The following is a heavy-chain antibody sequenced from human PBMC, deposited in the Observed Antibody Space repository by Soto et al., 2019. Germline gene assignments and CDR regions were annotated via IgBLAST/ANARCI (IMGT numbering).Heavy chain of an antibody. Sequence: QVQLVESGGGVVQPGRSLRLSCAASAFTFSNYGMHWVRQAPGKGLEWVALIWHDGSKKYYADSVKGRFTISRDSTKNTLYLQMDSPRAEDTAVYYCARDERSWYFDLWGRGTLVTVSS. CDR3: ARDERSWYFDL. V-gene: IGHV3-33*01. CDR2: IWHDGSKK. J-gene: IGHJ2*01. D-gene: IGHD1-1*01. CDR1: AFTFSNYG.